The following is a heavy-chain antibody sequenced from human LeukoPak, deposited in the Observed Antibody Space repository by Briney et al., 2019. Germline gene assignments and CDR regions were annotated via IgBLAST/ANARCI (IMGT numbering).Heavy chain of an antibody. J-gene: IGHJ4*02. V-gene: IGHV3-48*03. D-gene: IGHD7-27*01. CDR1: GFTFSSYG. Sequence: GGSLRLSCAASGFTFSSYGMTWVRQAPGKGLEWVSHISSGGHVISYEDSVKGRFIISRDDAESSLYLQMNSLRAGDTAVYYCARDEDGDQDFDYWGQGTLVTVSS. CDR3: ARDEDGDQDFDY. CDR2: ISSGGHVI.